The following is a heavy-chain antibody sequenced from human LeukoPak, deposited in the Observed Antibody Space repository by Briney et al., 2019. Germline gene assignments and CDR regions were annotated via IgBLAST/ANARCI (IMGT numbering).Heavy chain of an antibody. CDR3: ARRGWGGGDFWSGYYMDV. CDR1: GGSISSSSYY. J-gene: IGHJ6*03. CDR2: INHSGST. V-gene: IGHV4-39*07. D-gene: IGHD3-3*01. Sequence: SETLSLTCTVSGGSISSSSYYWSWIRQPPGKGLEWIGEINHSGSTNYNPSLKSRVTISVDTSKNQFSLKLSSVTAADTAVYYCARRGWGGGDFWSGYYMDVWGKGTTVTVSS.